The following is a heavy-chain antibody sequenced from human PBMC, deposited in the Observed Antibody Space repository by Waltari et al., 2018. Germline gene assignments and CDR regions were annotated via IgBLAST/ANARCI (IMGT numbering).Heavy chain of an antibody. D-gene: IGHD2-15*01. J-gene: IGHJ3*02. V-gene: IGHV1-46*01. CDR1: GYTFTSDY. CDR2: INPSGGST. Sequence: QVQLVQSGAEVKKPGASVKVSCKASGYTFTSDYMPWVRQAPGQGLEWMGIINPSGGSTSYAQKFQGRVTMTRDTSTSTVYMELSSLRSEDTAVYYCARDPAPLDPTGGAFDIWGQGTMVTVSS. CDR3: ARDPAPLDPTGGAFDI.